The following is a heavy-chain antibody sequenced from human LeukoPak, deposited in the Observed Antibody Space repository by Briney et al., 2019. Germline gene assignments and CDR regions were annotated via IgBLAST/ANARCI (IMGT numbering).Heavy chain of an antibody. CDR2: VIPIFSTA. J-gene: IGHJ3*02. D-gene: IGHD3-10*01. Sequence: ASVKVSCKASGGTFSNYAIGWVRQATGQGLEWMGGVIPIFSTANYAQKFQGRVTMTEDTSTDTAYMELSSLRSEDTAVYYCATDTMVRGISVFDIWGQGTMVTVSS. CDR3: ATDTMVRGISVFDI. CDR1: GGTFSNYA. V-gene: IGHV1-69*06.